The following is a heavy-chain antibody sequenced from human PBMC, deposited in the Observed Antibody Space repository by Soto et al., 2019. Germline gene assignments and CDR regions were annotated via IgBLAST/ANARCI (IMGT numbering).Heavy chain of an antibody. CDR3: ARSQGSSTSLEIYYYYYYGMDV. J-gene: IGHJ6*02. V-gene: IGHV1-69*01. CDR1: GGTFSSYA. Sequence: QVQLVQSGAAVKKPGSSVTVSCKASGGTFSSYAISWVRQASGQVLEWMGGIIPIPGTANYAQKFQGRVTITADESTSTVYMELSSLRSEATAVYYCARSQGSSTSLEIYYYYYYGMDVWGQGTTVTVSS. CDR2: IIPIPGTA. D-gene: IGHD2-2*01.